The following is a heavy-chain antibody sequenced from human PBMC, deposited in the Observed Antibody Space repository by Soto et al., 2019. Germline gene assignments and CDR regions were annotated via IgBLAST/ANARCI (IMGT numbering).Heavy chain of an antibody. CDR1: GFTFRSYV. Sequence: EVQLLESGGGLVQPGGSLRLSCAASGFTFRSYVMSWVRQAPGKGLEWVSAISGSGGNTYYADFVKGLFTISRDNSKNTLSLQMNSVRVEDTAVYYCAKEWFGESFAPENWGQGTLVTVSS. CDR2: ISGSGGNT. CDR3: AKEWFGESFAPEN. V-gene: IGHV3-23*01. D-gene: IGHD3-10*01. J-gene: IGHJ4*02.